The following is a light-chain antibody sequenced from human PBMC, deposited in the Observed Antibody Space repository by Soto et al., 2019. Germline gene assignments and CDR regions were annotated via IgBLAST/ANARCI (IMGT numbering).Light chain of an antibody. CDR2: NPS. V-gene: IGKV3-20*01. CDR3: HQYAYSPQT. CDR1: QSVGYNF. Sequence: EIVLTQSPGTLSLSPGERATLSCRASQSVGYNFLAWYQQKPGQAPRLLVYNPSSRATGIPDRFSGSGSGTDFTLTISRLEPEAFAVYYCHQYAYSPQTFGLGTRLEIK. J-gene: IGKJ5*01.